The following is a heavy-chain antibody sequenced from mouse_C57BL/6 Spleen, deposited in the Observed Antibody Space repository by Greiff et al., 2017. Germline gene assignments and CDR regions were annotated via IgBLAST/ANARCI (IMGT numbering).Heavy chain of an antibody. D-gene: IGHD6-2*01. J-gene: IGHJ1*03. CDR1: GYTFTSYW. Sequence: QVQLQQPGAELVKPGASVKLSCKASGYTFTSYWMHWVKQRPGQGLEWIGMIHPNSGSTNYNEKFKSKATLTADKSSSTAYMQLSSLTSEDSAVYYCARKQVFSPWYFEVWGTATTVTFSS. V-gene: IGHV1-64*01. CDR3: ARKQVFSPWYFEV. CDR2: IHPNSGST.